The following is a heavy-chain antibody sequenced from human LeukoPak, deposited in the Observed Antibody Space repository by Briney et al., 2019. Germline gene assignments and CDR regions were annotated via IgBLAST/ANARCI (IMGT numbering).Heavy chain of an antibody. Sequence: GASVKVSCKVSGYTLTELSMHWVRQAPGKGLEWMGGFDPEDGETIYAQKFQGRVTMTEDTSTDTAYMELSSLRSEDTAVYYCATQQSVLEPRFDYWGQGTLATVTS. CDR3: ATQQSVLEPRFDY. D-gene: IGHD1-1*01. CDR1: GYTLTELS. J-gene: IGHJ4*02. V-gene: IGHV1-24*01. CDR2: FDPEDGET.